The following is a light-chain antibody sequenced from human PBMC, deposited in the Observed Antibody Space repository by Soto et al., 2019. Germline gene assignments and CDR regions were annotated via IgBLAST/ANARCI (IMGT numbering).Light chain of an antibody. V-gene: IGKV3-11*01. Sequence: EIVLTQPPATLSLSPGERATLSCRSSQSVSSYLAWYQQKPGQAPSLLIYGASIRATGIPDRFSGSGSGTEFSLTISNLEPDDFATYHCQQYYTNSQASFGQGTKVDI. CDR3: QQYYTNSQAS. CDR2: GAS. J-gene: IGKJ1*01. CDR1: QSVSSY.